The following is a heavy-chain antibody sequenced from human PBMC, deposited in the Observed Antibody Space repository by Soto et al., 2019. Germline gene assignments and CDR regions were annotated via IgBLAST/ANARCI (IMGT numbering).Heavy chain of an antibody. V-gene: IGHV1-18*01. CDR2: ISAYNGNT. D-gene: IGHD1-26*01. Sequence: ASVKVSCKASGYTFTSYAMNWVRQAPGQGLEWMGWISAYNGNTNYAQKLQGRVTMTTDTSTSTAYMELRSLRSDDTAVYYCARKSRGPLGNWFDPWGQGTLVTVSS. CDR3: ARKSRGPLGNWFDP. J-gene: IGHJ5*02. CDR1: GYTFTSYA.